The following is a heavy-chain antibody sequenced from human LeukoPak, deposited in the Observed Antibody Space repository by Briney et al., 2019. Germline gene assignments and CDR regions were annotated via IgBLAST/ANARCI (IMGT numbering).Heavy chain of an antibody. CDR2: ISSSSSYI. CDR3: ARGRLRIYFDY. CDR1: GFTFSSHS. V-gene: IGHV3-21*01. D-gene: IGHD4-17*01. Sequence: GGSLRLSCAASGFTFSSHSMNWVRQAPGKGLEWVSSISSSSSYIYYADSVKGRFTISRDNAKNSLYLQMNSLRAEDTAVYYCARGRLRIYFDYWGQGTLVTVSS. J-gene: IGHJ4*02.